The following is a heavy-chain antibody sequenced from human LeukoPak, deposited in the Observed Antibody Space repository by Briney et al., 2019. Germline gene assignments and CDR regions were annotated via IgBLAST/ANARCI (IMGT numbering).Heavy chain of an antibody. CDR3: ARAWGSYDSFDI. CDR1: GFTFSKYW. Sequence: PGGSLRLSCAASGFTFSKYWMHWVRHAPGKGLVWVSRINGDGSITTHADSVKGRFTISRDNAKNTVYLQMNSLRAEDTAVYYCARAWGSYDSFDIWGPGTMVTASS. D-gene: IGHD3-16*01. V-gene: IGHV3-74*01. J-gene: IGHJ3*02. CDR2: INGDGSIT.